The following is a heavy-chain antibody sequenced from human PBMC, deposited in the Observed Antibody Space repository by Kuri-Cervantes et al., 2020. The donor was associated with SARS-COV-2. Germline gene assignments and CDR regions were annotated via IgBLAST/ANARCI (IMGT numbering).Heavy chain of an antibody. CDR3: AREVRTVGYYYYMDV. J-gene: IGHJ6*03. V-gene: IGHV3-23*01. CDR2: ISGSGGST. D-gene: IGHD4-23*01. Sequence: ETLSLTCSASGFTFSNYAMNWVRQAPGKGLEWVSGISGSGGSTYYADSVKGRFTISRDNSKNALYLQMNSLRAEDTAVYYCAREVRTVGYYYYMDVWGKGTTVTVSS. CDR1: GFTFSNYA.